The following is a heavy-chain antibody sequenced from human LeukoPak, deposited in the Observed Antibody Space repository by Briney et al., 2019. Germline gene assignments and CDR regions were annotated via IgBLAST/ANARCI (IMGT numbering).Heavy chain of an antibody. CDR2: IYYSGST. CDR1: GGSISSYY. CDR3: ARDQVDYYYGMDV. J-gene: IGHJ6*02. Sequence: SETLSLTCTVSGGSISSYYWSWIRQPPGKGLEWIGCIYYSGSTNYNPSLMSRVTITVDTSKNQFSLKLSSVAAADTAVYYCARDQVDYYYGMDVWGQGTTVTVSS. V-gene: IGHV4-59*01.